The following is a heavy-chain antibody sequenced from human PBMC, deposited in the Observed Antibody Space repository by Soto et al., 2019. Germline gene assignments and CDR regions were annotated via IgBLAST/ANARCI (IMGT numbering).Heavy chain of an antibody. CDR3: AKGFGYGFKLTGTYFAY. V-gene: IGHV3-23*01. CDR1: GFTFSSYA. CDR2: ISGSGGST. D-gene: IGHD5-18*01. J-gene: IGHJ4*02. Sequence: PGGSLRLSCAASGFTFSSYAMSWVRQAPGKGLEWVSAISGSGGSTYYADSVKGRFTISRDNSKNTLYLQMNSLRAEDTAVYYSAKGFGYGFKLTGTYFAYWGQGPLVTVSS.